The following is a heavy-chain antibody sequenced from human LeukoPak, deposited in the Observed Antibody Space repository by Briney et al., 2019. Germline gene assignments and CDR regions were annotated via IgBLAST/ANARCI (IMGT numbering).Heavy chain of an antibody. CDR1: GFTFSDFG. Sequence: GGSLRLSCATSGFTFSDFGMNWVRQAPGKGLEWVSVISGSGDRIYYADSVKGRFTISRDNSKNKLYLHMNSLRAEDTAVYYCAEGGWGWDSFGMWGQGTMVTVSS. J-gene: IGHJ3*02. CDR2: ISGSGDRI. CDR3: AEGGWGWDSFGM. D-gene: IGHD1-26*01. V-gene: IGHV3-23*01.